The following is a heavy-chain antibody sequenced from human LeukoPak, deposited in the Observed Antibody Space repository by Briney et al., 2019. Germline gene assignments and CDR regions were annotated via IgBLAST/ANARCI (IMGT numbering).Heavy chain of an antibody. D-gene: IGHD3-10*01. V-gene: IGHV4-4*02. J-gene: IGHJ5*02. CDR1: GGSISSSNW. CDR3: AREPMVRGVISWFDP. CDR2: IYHSGST. Sequence: SETLSLTCAVSGGSISSSNWWSWVRQPPGKGLEWIGEIYHSGSTNYNPSLESRVTISVDKSKNQFSLKLSSVTAADTAVYYCAREPMVRGVISWFDPWGQGTLVTVSS.